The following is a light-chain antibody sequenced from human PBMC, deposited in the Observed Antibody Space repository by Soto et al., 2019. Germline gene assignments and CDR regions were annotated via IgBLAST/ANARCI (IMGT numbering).Light chain of an antibody. Sequence: IVMTQSPLSLPVTPGEPAAISCRSSQSLLHSDGYIYLDWYLLMPGQPPQLLIYLASNRASGVTDRFRGGGSGTDFTLEITRVGAEDVGIYYCMQALQTPRTFGQGTRLEIK. CDR1: QSLLHSDGYIY. J-gene: IGKJ2*01. CDR2: LAS. CDR3: MQALQTPRT. V-gene: IGKV2-28*01.